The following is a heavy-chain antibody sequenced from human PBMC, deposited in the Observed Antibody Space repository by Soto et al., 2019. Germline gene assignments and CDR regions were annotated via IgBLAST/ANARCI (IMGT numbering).Heavy chain of an antibody. V-gene: IGHV3-30-3*01. CDR3: ARDPSGYFDY. J-gene: IGHJ4*02. CDR1: GFTFSSYA. CDR2: ISYDGSNK. D-gene: IGHD1-1*01. Sequence: QVQLVESGGGVVQPGRSLRLSRAASGFTFSSYAMHWVRQAPGKGLEWVAVISYDGSNKYYADSVKGRFTISRDNSKNTLYLQMNSLRAEDTAVYYCARDPSGYFDYWGQGTLVTVSS.